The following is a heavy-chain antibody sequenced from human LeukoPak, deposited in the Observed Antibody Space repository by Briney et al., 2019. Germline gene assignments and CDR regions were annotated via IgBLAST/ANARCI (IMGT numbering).Heavy chain of an antibody. D-gene: IGHD2-21*01. CDR3: ARAYCGGECTAGGAFDI. Sequence: SETLSLTCSVSGVSIGSHFWSWVRQPAGKALEWIGRISASGTSSSNPSLNSRVTMSLDTSKNQFSLKLNSVTAADMAVYYCARAYCGGECTAGGAFDIWGQGTMVTVSS. CDR2: ISASGTS. J-gene: IGHJ3*02. V-gene: IGHV4-4*07. CDR1: GVSIGSHF.